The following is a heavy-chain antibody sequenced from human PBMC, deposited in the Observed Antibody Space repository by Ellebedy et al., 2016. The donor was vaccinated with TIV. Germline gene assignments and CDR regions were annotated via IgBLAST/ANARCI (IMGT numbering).Heavy chain of an antibody. CDR2: IDSGGRT. Sequence: GESLKISCAASGLTLTRNYISWVRQAPGKGLEWVSVIDSGGRTFYADSVKGRFTMSSDNSKNTLYLRLNSLRDEDTAVYYCAKEREPAVAADYWGQGTLVTVSS. CDR1: GLTLTRNY. V-gene: IGHV3-66*01. J-gene: IGHJ4*02. D-gene: IGHD6-19*01. CDR3: AKEREPAVAADY.